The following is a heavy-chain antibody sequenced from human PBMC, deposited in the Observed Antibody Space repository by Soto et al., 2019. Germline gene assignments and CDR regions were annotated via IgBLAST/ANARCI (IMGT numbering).Heavy chain of an antibody. Sequence: SETLSLTCTVSGGSIIRSNYYWGLMRQPPGKGLEWIGNIYYSGTTYYAPSLKSRVTISVDTSKNQFSLKLNSVTAADTAVYYCARRCYEGIAAFDYWGQGALVTVSS. CDR2: IYYSGTT. V-gene: IGHV4-39*01. J-gene: IGHJ4*02. CDR1: GGSIIRSNYY. D-gene: IGHD6-13*01. CDR3: ARRCYEGIAAFDY.